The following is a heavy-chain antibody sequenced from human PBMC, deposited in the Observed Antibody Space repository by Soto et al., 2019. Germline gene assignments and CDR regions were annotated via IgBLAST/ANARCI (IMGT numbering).Heavy chain of an antibody. CDR3: ARGYCSGGSCYGNWFDP. CDR1: GGSISSGGYY. D-gene: IGHD2-15*01. Sequence: QVQLQESGPGLVKPSQTLSLTCTVSGGSISSGGYYWSWIRQHPGKGLAWIGYISYSGSTYYNPYLKSRVTISVDTSKNQCSLKLSSVTAADTAVYYCARGYCSGGSCYGNWFDPWGQGTLVTVSS. J-gene: IGHJ5*02. CDR2: ISYSGST. V-gene: IGHV4-31*03.